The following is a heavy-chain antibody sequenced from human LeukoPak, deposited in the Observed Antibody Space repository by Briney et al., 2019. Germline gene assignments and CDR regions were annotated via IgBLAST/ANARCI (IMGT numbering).Heavy chain of an antibody. Sequence: ASVKVSCKASGYTFTSYGISWVRQAPEQGLERMGWISDYNGNTNYAQKLQGRVTMTTDTSTSTAYMELRSLRSDDTAVYYCARVRMGYCSSTSCSDAFDIWGQGTMVTVSS. CDR1: GYTFTSYG. CDR3: ARVRMGYCSSTSCSDAFDI. J-gene: IGHJ3*02. D-gene: IGHD2-2*01. CDR2: ISDYNGNT. V-gene: IGHV1-18*01.